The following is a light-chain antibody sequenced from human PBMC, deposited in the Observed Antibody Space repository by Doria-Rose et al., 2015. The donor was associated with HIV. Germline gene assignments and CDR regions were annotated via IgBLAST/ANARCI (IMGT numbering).Light chain of an antibody. V-gene: IGKV3-20*01. J-gene: IGKJ1*01. Sequence: TQSPGTPSLSPGERATLSCSASQSFSSTYLAWYQQQPGQAPSLLIYDGSTRATGIPDRFSASGSGTDFTLTINRLEPEDFALYYCHQYGTSWTFGQGTKVEI. CDR3: HQYGTSWT. CDR2: DGS. CDR1: QSFSSTY.